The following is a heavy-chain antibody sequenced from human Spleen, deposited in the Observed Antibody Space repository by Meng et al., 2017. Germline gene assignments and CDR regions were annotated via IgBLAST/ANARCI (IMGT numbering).Heavy chain of an antibody. V-gene: IGHV1-2*06. J-gene: IGHJ4*02. CDR3: VRDENISLGKLFGDY. Sequence: VQLVASGASVEGPGAPVQVSCKPSCSPFTAYYFPWVRQAPGQGLEWMGHIIPNIGDTLYAPKFQGRVSMTADTSIGTAYVELSGLRSDDTAIYYCVRDENISLGKLFGDYWGQGTLVTVSS. D-gene: IGHD2-21*01. CDR2: IIPNIGDT. CDR1: CSPFTAYY.